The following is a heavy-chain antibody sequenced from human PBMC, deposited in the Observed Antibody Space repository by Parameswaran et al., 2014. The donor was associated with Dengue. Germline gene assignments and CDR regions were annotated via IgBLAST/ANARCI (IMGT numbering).Heavy chain of an antibody. J-gene: IGHJ6*02. Sequence: WVRQAPGQGLEWMGGIVPIFGTTNYAQKFQDRVTITADESTNTAYMELNRLTSEDTAVYYCARMLVVVPTGAPADSNYYHGMDVWGQGTTVTVSS. CDR3: ARMLVVVPTGAPADSNYYHGMDV. D-gene: IGHD2-2*01. CDR2: IVPIFGTT. V-gene: IGHV1-69*01.